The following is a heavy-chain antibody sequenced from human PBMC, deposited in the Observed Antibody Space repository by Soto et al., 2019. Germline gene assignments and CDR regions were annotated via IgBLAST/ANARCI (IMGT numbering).Heavy chain of an antibody. CDR1: GFNFGSYG. CDR3: AKGLGNAKEV. D-gene: IGHD2-8*01. CDR2: LTASGLNT. V-gene: IGHV3-23*01. J-gene: IGHJ6*02. Sequence: LRLSCSASGFNFGSYGMSWVRQAPGKGLEWVSGLTASGLNTYYTDSVKGRFTISRDNSRNTVYLQMSGLRVEDTAVFHCAKGLGNAKEVWGQGTTVTVSS.